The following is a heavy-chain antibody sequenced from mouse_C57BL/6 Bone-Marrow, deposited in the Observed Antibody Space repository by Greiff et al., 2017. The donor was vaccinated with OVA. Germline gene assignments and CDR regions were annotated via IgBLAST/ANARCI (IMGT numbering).Heavy chain of an antibody. CDR2: IYPGNSDT. V-gene: IGHV1-5*01. Sequence: EVQLQQSGPVLARPGASVKMSCKTSGYTFTSYWMHWVKQRPGQGLDWIGAIYPGNSDTSYNQKFKGKAKLTAVTSASTAYMELSSLTNEDSAVYYCTRLWLRRTRYYFDYWGQGTTLTVSS. CDR3: TRLWLRRTRYYFDY. D-gene: IGHD2-2*01. CDR1: GYTFTSYW. J-gene: IGHJ2*01.